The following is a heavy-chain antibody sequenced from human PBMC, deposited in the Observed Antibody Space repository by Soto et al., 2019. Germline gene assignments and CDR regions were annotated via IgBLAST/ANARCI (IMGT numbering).Heavy chain of an antibody. CDR1: GFTFSSYW. Sequence: GGSLRLSCAASGFTFSSYWMSWVRQAPGKGLEWVANIKQDGSEKYYVDSVKGRFTISRDNAKNSLYLQMNSLRAEDTAVYYCAREVRSGYSYGYDYWGQGTLVTVSS. D-gene: IGHD5-18*01. CDR2: IKQDGSEK. J-gene: IGHJ4*02. CDR3: AREVRSGYSYGYDY. V-gene: IGHV3-7*01.